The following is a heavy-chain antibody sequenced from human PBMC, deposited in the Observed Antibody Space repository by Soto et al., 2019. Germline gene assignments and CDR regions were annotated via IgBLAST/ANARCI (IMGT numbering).Heavy chain of an antibody. V-gene: IGHV4-4*02. CDR3: ASSRGDYYGSGSYYAY. D-gene: IGHD3-10*01. J-gene: IGHJ4*02. CDR1: SGSISSSNW. Sequence: QVQLQESGPGLVKPSGTLSLTCAVSSGSISSSNWWSWVRQPPGKGLEWIGEIYHSGSTNYNPSLKSRVTISVDQSKNQFSLKLSSVTAADTAVYYCASSRGDYYGSGSYYAYWGQGTLVTVSS. CDR2: IYHSGST.